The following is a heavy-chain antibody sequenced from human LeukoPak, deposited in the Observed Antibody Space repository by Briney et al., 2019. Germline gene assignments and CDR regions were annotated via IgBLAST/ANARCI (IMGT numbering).Heavy chain of an antibody. D-gene: IGHD1-14*01. V-gene: IGHV5-51*01. CDR2: IYPADSTT. CDR3: VCRKFYSTWSDP. CDR1: GDTFNTYW. Sequence: GESLQISCEGFGDTFNTYWIGWVRPMPGKGLEWMGIIYPADSTTLYSPSFQGQVTISADKSISTVYLQWSSLKVSDTAMYYCVCRKFYSTWSDPWGQGTLITVSS. J-gene: IGHJ5*02.